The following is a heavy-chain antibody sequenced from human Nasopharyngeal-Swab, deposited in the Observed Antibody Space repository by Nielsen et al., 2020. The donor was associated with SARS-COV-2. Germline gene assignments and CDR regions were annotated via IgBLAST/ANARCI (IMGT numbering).Heavy chain of an antibody. Sequence: GESLKISCAASGFTFSIYAMHWVRQAPGKGLEWVAVISYDGSNKYYADSVKGRFTISRDNSKNTLYLQMNSLRAEDTAVYYCARDIFGSWSYYLSYWGQGTLVTVSS. CDR1: GFTFSIYA. J-gene: IGHJ4*02. CDR3: ARDIFGSWSYYLSY. D-gene: IGHD3-10*01. CDR2: ISYDGSNK. V-gene: IGHV3-30-3*01.